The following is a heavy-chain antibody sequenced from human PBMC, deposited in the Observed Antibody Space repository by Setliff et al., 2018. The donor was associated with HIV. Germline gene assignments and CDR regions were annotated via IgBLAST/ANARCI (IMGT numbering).Heavy chain of an antibody. CDR3: ARAAGYSSSWHSYAFEI. Sequence: GASVKVSCKASGYTFTGYYLHWVRQAPGQGLEWMGWIDPNSGDTNYAQKFQGRVSMTRDTSISTVYMELSSLRSDDTAVYYCARAAGYSSSWHSYAFEIWGQGTMVTVSS. V-gene: IGHV1-2*02. CDR1: GYTFTGYY. D-gene: IGHD6-13*01. CDR2: IDPNSGDT. J-gene: IGHJ3*02.